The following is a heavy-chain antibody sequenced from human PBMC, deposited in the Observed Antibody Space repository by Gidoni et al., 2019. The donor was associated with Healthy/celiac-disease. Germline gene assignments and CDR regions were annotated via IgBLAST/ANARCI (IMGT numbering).Heavy chain of an antibody. CDR3: ARGGRSSWYVV. J-gene: IGHJ6*04. Sequence: QVQLQQWGAGLLKPSETLSLTCAVYGGSFSGYYSSWIRQPPGKGLEWIWEINHSGSTNYNPSLKSRVTISVDTSKNQFSLKLSSVTAADTAVYYCARGGRSSWYVVWGKGTTVTVSS. V-gene: IGHV4-34*01. CDR1: GGSFSGYY. CDR2: INHSGST. D-gene: IGHD6-13*01.